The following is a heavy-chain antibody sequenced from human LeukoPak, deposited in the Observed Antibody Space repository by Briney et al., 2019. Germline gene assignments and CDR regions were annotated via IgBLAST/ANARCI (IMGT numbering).Heavy chain of an antibody. V-gene: IGHV3-48*03. Sequence: GGSLRLSCAASGFTFSSYEMNWVRQAPGKGLEWVSYISSSGSTIYYADSVKGRFTISRDNAKNLLYLQMNSLRAEDTALYYCARDRNTDFWSGYYTNYFDYWGQGTLVTVSS. CDR3: ARDRNTDFWSGYYTNYFDY. J-gene: IGHJ4*02. CDR1: GFTFSSYE. CDR2: ISSSGSTI. D-gene: IGHD3-3*01.